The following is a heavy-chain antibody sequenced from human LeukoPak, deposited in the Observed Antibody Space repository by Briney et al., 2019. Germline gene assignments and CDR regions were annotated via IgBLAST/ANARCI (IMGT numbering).Heavy chain of an antibody. CDR3: ARERLRYFDWLLFEGFDP. CDR2: SGST. D-gene: IGHD3-9*01. Sequence: SGSTNYTPSLKSRVTISVDTSKNQFSLKLSSVTAADTAVYYCARERLRYFDWLLFEGFDPWGQGTLVTVSS. V-gene: IGHV4-61*02. J-gene: IGHJ5*02.